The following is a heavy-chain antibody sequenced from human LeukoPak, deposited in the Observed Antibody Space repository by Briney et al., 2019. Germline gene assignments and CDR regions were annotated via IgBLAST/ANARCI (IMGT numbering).Heavy chain of an antibody. V-gene: IGHV3-30*02. CDR3: AKDGGGIAAAVLPTY. D-gene: IGHD6-13*01. Sequence: PGGSLRLSCAASGFTFSSYGMHWVRQAPGKGLEWVAFIRYDGSNKYYADSVKGRFTISRDNSKNTLYLQMNSLRAEDTAVYYCAKDGGGIAAAVLPTYWGQGTLVTVSS. J-gene: IGHJ4*02. CDR1: GFTFSSYG. CDR2: IRYDGSNK.